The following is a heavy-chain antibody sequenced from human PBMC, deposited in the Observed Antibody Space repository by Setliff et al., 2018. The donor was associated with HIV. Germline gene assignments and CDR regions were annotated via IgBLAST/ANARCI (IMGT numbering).Heavy chain of an antibody. D-gene: IGHD1-26*01. J-gene: IGHJ6*03. Sequence: ASVKVSCKASGYTFTSYAMNWVRQAPGQGIEWMGWNNTNTGNPTYAQGFTGRFVFYLDTAVSTAYLQISSLKAEDTAVYYCARGWPNGGNIVGDYYYYYMDVWGKGTTVTVSS. CDR1: GYTFTSYA. CDR2: NNTNTGNP. V-gene: IGHV7-4-1*02. CDR3: ARGWPNGGNIVGDYYYYYMDV.